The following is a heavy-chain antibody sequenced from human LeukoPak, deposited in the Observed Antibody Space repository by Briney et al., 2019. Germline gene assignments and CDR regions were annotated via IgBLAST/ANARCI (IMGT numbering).Heavy chain of an antibody. CDR3: ASDSYSPEYFQH. J-gene: IGHJ1*01. CDR2: IYSGGST. CDR1: GFSVSNNY. V-gene: IGHV3-66*01. D-gene: IGHD2-15*01. Sequence: GGSLRLSCAASGFSVSNNYMSWVRQAPGKGLEWVSVIYSGGSTFYADSVKGRFTISRDNSKNTLCLQVNSLRAEDTAVYYCASDSYSPEYFQHWGQGTLVTVSS.